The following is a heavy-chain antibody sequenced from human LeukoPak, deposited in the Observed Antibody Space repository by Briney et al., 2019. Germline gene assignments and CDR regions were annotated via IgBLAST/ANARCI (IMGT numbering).Heavy chain of an antibody. CDR2: ISAYNGDT. V-gene: IGHV1-18*01. J-gene: IGHJ4*02. Sequence: GASMKVSCKASGYTFNNFGISWVRQAPGQGLEWMGWISAYNGDTNYAQKLQGRVTMTTDTSTSTAYMELRSLRSDDTAVYYCARVPTMVRDFDYWGQGTLVTVSS. D-gene: IGHD3-10*01. CDR3: ARVPTMVRDFDY. CDR1: GYTFNNFG.